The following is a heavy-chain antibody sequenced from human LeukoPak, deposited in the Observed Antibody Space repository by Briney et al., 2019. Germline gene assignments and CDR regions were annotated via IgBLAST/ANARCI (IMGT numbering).Heavy chain of an antibody. Sequence: GGSLRLSCAASGFTVSSNYMSWVRQAPGKGLEWVSAISGSSGHTYYADSVKGRFTISRDNSKNTLYLQMNSLRAEDTAVYYCAKVGFSEMEWLLYSDHWGQGTLVTVSS. CDR2: ISGSSGHT. CDR1: GFTVSSNY. CDR3: AKVGFSEMEWLLYSDH. J-gene: IGHJ4*02. V-gene: IGHV3-23*01. D-gene: IGHD3-3*01.